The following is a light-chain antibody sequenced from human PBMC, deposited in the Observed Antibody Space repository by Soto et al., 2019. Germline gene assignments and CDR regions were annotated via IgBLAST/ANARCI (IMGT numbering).Light chain of an antibody. CDR3: QQAISFPLT. V-gene: IGKV1-12*01. CDR2: AAS. CDR1: QDISSW. Sequence: DIQMTQFPSSVSASAGDRVTISCRASQDISSWLAWYQHKPGEAPELLIFAASRLRSGVPSRFTGSGSGTDFTLTISSLQPEDSATYFCQQAISFPLTFGGGTRVEIK. J-gene: IGKJ4*01.